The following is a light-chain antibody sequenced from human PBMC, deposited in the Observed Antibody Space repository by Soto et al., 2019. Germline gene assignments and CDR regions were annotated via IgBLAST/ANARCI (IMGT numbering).Light chain of an antibody. Sequence: EVVMTQSPATLSLSPGERATLSCRASQSVSTNLAWYQQRPGQVPRLLIYGSSTRATGIPDRFSGSGYATEFTLTISSLQSEDFAVYYCQQYYSIPYTFGQGTKLEIK. J-gene: IGKJ2*01. CDR1: QSVSTN. V-gene: IGKV3-15*01. CDR2: GSS. CDR3: QQYYSIPYT.